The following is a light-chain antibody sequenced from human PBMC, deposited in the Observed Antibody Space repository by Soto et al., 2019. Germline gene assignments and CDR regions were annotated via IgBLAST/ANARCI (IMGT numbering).Light chain of an antibody. CDR3: QQYGNFPYT. V-gene: IGKV3-20*01. J-gene: IGKJ2*01. CDR1: QSISIN. Sequence: EIVLTQSPCTVSVSPWDRVTLSFRASQSISINLAWYRHKPGQAPRLLIYGASSRATGVPDRVSGSGSGTDFTLTINRLEPEDFAVYYCQQYGNFPYTFGQGPRW. CDR2: GAS.